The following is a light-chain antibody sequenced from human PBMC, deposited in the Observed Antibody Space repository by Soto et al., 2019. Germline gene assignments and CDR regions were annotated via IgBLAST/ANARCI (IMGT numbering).Light chain of an antibody. Sequence: QSVLTQSPSVSGAPGQRVTISCTGSSSNIGAAYDVNWYQHLPGTAPKLLIYSDDQRPSGVPDRVSGSKSGTSASLAISGLRSEDEADYYCSTWDASLSGRVFGGGTKLTVL. CDR2: SDD. J-gene: IGLJ3*02. V-gene: IGLV1-40*01. CDR3: STWDASLSGRV. CDR1: SSNIGAAYD.